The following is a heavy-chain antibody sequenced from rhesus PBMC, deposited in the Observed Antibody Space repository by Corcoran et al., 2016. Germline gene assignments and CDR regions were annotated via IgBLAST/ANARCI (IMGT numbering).Heavy chain of an antibody. CDR3: AKEGAAGYWYFDL. J-gene: IGHJ2*01. CDR1: GFTFSAYG. D-gene: IGHD6-13*01. Sequence: EVQLVESGGGLVQPGGSLRLSCAASGFTFSAYGMSWVRQAPGKGLEWVSYISNGVGSTNYAESVRGRLTISRDNSKNTLSLQMNSLRLEDTSVYYCAKEGAAGYWYFDLWGPGTPITISS. V-gene: IGHV3S5*01. CDR2: ISNGVGST.